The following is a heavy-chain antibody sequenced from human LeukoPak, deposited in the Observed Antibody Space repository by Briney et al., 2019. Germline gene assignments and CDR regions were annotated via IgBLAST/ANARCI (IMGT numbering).Heavy chain of an antibody. CDR3: CRVKGWSGYPVDY. CDR2: INPNSGGT. V-gene: IGHV1-2*02. CDR1: GYTFTGYY. Sequence: ASVKVSCKASGYTFTGYYMHWVRQAPAQGLEWMGWINPNSGGTNYAQKFQGRVTMTREKSINTAYTELSSLGSDAHAVYYCCRVKGWSGYPVDYWGQGTLVTVSS. D-gene: IGHD3-3*01. J-gene: IGHJ4*02.